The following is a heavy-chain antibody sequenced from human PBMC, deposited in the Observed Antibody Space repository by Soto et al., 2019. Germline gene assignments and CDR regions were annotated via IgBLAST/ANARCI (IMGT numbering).Heavy chain of an antibody. CDR2: INSDGNIT. J-gene: IGHJ6*02. Sequence: EVQLVESGGGLVQPGGSLRLSCAASGFTFSSYWMHWVRQAPGKGLVWVSRINSDGNITSYADSVKGRFTISRDNAKNTLYLQMNSLRAEDTAVYYCVRDTQDLRYLGGVSPYYYGMDVWGQGTTVTVSS. CDR1: GFTFSSYW. V-gene: IGHV3-74*01. CDR3: VRDTQDLRYLGGVSPYYYGMDV. D-gene: IGHD3-3*01.